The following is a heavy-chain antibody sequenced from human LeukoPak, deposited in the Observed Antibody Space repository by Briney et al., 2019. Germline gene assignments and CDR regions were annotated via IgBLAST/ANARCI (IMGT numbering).Heavy chain of an antibody. CDR3: ARYNMDV. Sequence: GGSLRLSCAASGFIFNNHRMLWVRQAPGKGLEWVANIRGDDSETSYVDSVTGRFTESRDNAENSLYLKMNSQRAEDTGAYYSARYNMDVWGQETTVTVSS. CDR1: GFIFNNHR. J-gene: IGHJ6*02. CDR2: IRGDDSET. V-gene: IGHV3-7*01. D-gene: IGHD1-14*01.